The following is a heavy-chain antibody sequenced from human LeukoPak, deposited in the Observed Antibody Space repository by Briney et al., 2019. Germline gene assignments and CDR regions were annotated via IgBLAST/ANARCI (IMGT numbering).Heavy chain of an antibody. CDR3: ARPGGWYPFDE. Sequence: PAGSLRLSCAASGFTFSSYAMTWVRQPPGKGLEWVSGIVGSGGSTYYADPVKRRFTISRDNSKNRLYLQMNSLRGEDTAVYHCARPGGWYPFDEWGQGTLVTVSS. V-gene: IGHV3-23*01. CDR2: IVGSGGST. CDR1: GFTFSSYA. J-gene: IGHJ4*02. D-gene: IGHD6-19*01.